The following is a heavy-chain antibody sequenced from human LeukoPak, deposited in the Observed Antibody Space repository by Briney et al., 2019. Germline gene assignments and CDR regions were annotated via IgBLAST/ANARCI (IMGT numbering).Heavy chain of an antibody. CDR2: ISGSGGST. CDR3: AKGEYYYDSSGHFDY. V-gene: IGHV3-23*01. CDR1: VFTFSSYF. Sequence: PGGSLRLSCAASVFTFSSYFMSWVRQAPGKGLEWVSAISGSGGSTYYADSVKGRFTISRDNSKNTLYLQMNSLRAEDTAVYYCAKGEYYYDSSGHFDYWGQGTLVTVSS. J-gene: IGHJ4*02. D-gene: IGHD3-22*01.